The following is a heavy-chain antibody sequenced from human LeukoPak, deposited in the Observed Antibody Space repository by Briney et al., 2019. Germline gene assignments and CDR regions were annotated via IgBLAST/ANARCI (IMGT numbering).Heavy chain of an antibody. CDR3: ARVAKERVGGVYYFDY. CDR1: GFTFSDYD. V-gene: IGHV3-13*01. Sequence: GGSLRLSCAASGFTFSDYDMHWVRQATGKGLEWVSAIGTAGDTYYTGSVKGRFTISRENAKNSLYLQMNSPRAGDTAVYYCARVAKERVGGVYYFDYGGQGTLVTVSS. CDR2: IGTAGDT. D-gene: IGHD1-1*01. J-gene: IGHJ4*02.